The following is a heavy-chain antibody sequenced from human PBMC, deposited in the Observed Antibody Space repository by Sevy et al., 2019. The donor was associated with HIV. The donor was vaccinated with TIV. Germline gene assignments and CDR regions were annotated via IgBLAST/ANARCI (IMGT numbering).Heavy chain of an antibody. J-gene: IGHJ4*02. CDR2: ISSSSSYI. CDR3: ASYSSGWYCFDY. Sequence: GGSLRLSCAASGFTFSSYRMNWVRQAPGKGLEWVSSISSSSSYIYYADSVKGRFTISRDNAKNSLYLQMNSLRAEVTAVYYCASYSSGWYCFDYRGQGTLVTVSS. CDR1: GFTFSSYR. V-gene: IGHV3-21*01. D-gene: IGHD6-19*01.